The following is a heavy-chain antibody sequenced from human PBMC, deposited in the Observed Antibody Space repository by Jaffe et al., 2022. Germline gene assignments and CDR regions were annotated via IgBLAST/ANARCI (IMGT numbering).Heavy chain of an antibody. V-gene: IGHV3-49*04. Sequence: EVQLVESGGGLVQPGRSLRLSCTASGFTFGDYAMSWVRQAPGKGLEWVGFIRSKAYGGTTEYAASVKGRFTISRDDSKSIAYLQMNSLKTEDTAVYYCTRDVPPPEVRCSGGSCYVYWGQGTLVTVSS. CDR1: GFTFGDYA. CDR2: IRSKAYGGTT. J-gene: IGHJ4*02. D-gene: IGHD2-15*01. CDR3: TRDVPPPEVRCSGGSCYVY.